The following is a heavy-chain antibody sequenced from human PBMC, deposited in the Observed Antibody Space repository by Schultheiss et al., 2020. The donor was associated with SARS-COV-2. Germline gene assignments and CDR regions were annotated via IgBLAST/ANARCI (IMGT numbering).Heavy chain of an antibody. V-gene: IGHV3-74*01. J-gene: IGHJ5*02. Sequence: GESLKISCAASGFTFDDYGMSWVRQAPGKGLEWVSRINSDGSSTSYADSVKGRFTISRDNAKNTLYLQMNSLRAEDTAVYYCARSAYGSANWFDPWGQGTLVTVAS. CDR1: GFTFDDYG. CDR2: INSDGSST. D-gene: IGHD3-10*01. CDR3: ARSAYGSANWFDP.